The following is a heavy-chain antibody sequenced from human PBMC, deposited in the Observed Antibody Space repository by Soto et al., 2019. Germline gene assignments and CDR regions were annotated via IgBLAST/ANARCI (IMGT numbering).Heavy chain of an antibody. D-gene: IGHD6-13*01. J-gene: IGHJ4*02. CDR1: GFTFGTYW. Sequence: EVQLVESGGGLVQPGGSLRLSCAASGFTFGTYWMSWVRQAPGKGLEWVANIKQDGSEKYYVDSVKGRFTISRDNDKNSLYLQMNSLRAEDTAVDYCARAVTTAGAYWGQGTLVTVSS. CDR2: IKQDGSEK. V-gene: IGHV3-7*01. CDR3: ARAVTTAGAY.